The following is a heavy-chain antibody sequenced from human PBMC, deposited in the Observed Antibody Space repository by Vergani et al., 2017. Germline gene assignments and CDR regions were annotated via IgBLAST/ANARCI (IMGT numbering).Heavy chain of an antibody. CDR2: IIPIFGTT. D-gene: IGHD5-18*01. Sequence: QGQLAQSAAEVKKPGSSVKVSSKASGGTFSSNSISWVRPAPGQGLEWMGRIIPIFGTTSYAQKFQGRVTILADESTRTAYMELSSLRSEDTAVYYWARVRGYSYGMDVWGQGTTVTVSS. V-gene: IGHV1-69*13. CDR3: ARVRGYSYGMDV. J-gene: IGHJ6*02. CDR1: GGTFSSNS.